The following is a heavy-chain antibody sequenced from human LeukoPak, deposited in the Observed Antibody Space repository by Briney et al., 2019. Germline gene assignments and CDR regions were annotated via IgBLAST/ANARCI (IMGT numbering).Heavy chain of an antibody. CDR3: AKDGGSIAAAGTDAFDI. D-gene: IGHD6-13*01. Sequence: PGGSLRLSCAASGFHFSSYAMNWVRQAPGKGLEWVSSIDNSGNYIYYADSVKGRFTISRDNSKNTLYLQMNSLRAEDTAVYYCAKDGGSIAAAGTDAFDIWGQGTMVTVSS. CDR1: GFHFSSYA. V-gene: IGHV3-21*01. J-gene: IGHJ3*02. CDR2: IDNSGNYI.